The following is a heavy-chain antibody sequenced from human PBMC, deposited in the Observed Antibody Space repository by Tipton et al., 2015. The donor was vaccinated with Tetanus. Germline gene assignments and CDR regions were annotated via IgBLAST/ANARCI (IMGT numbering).Heavy chain of an antibody. V-gene: IGHV4-31*03. CDR3: ATLADFRGFDP. D-gene: IGHD3-3*01. Sequence: LRLSCTVSGGSISTGGYYWSWIRQSTGRGLEWIGYIHFTGNIHYNPSLKTRVTISVDTSKNQFSLKLKSVTAADTAVYYCATLADFRGFDPWGQGTLVTVSS. CDR2: IHFTGNI. CDR1: GGSISTGGYY. J-gene: IGHJ5*02.